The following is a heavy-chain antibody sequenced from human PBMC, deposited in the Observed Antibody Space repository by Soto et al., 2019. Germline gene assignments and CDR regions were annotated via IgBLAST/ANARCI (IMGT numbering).Heavy chain of an antibody. CDR3: AIEIMVWRYFDY. D-gene: IGHD3-10*01. CDR1: GFSFRSYG. V-gene: IGHV3-30*03. Sequence: QVQLVESGGGVVQPGRSLRLSCAASGFSFRSYGMHWVRQAPGKGLEWVAVISYDGSNKYYADSVKGRFTISRDNSKNTLYLQMNSLRAEDTAVYYCAIEIMVWRYFDYLGQGTLVTFSS. CDR2: ISYDGSNK. J-gene: IGHJ4*02.